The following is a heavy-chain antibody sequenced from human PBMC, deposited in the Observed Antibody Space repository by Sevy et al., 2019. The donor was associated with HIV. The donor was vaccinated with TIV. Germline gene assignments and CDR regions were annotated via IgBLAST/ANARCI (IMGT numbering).Heavy chain of an antibody. CDR1: GYSISNNYY. CDR2: IHHSGST. CDR3: ARDSFGGRPPHLHWFDP. J-gene: IGHJ5*02. D-gene: IGHD3-16*01. Sequence: SETLSLTCTVCGYSISNNYYWGWIRQPPGKGLEGIGSIHHSGSTYYNPSLKSQVTISVDKSKNQFSLKVTSVTAAETAVYYCARDSFGGRPPHLHWFDPWGQGTLVTVSS. V-gene: IGHV4-38-2*02.